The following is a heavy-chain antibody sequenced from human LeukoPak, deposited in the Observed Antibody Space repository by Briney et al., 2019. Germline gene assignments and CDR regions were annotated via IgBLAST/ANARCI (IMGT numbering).Heavy chain of an antibody. CDR3: ARHGSRAYVGATRY. J-gene: IGHJ4*02. V-gene: IGHV4-39*01. Sequence: SETLSLTCTVSGGSISSSSYYWRWIRKPPGKGLDWIGGIYYSVSTYYNPSRKSRVTISVDTSKNRFSLKLSSVTAADTAVYYCARHGSRAYVGATRYWGQGTLVTVSS. D-gene: IGHD1-26*01. CDR2: IYYSVST. CDR1: GGSISSSSYY.